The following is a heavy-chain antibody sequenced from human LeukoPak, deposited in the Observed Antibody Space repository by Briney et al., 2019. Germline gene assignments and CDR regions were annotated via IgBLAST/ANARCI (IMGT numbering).Heavy chain of an antibody. J-gene: IGHJ4*02. D-gene: IGHD6-6*01. CDR2: ISSSSSYI. V-gene: IGHV3-21*01. CDR1: GFTFSSYS. Sequence: GGSLRLSCAASGFTFSSYSMNWVRQAPGKGLAWVSSISSSSSYIYYADSVKGRFTISRDNAKNSLYLQMNSLGAEDTAVYYCARGGSSIAASSYFDYWGQGTLVTVSS. CDR3: ARGGSSIAASSYFDY.